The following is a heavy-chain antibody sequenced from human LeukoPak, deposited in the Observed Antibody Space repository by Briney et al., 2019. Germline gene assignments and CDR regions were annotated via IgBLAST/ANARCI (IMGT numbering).Heavy chain of an antibody. CDR1: GFIFGNFW. J-gene: IGHJ6*02. D-gene: IGHD3-16*01. CDR3: ARLTFGGFLYGMDV. Sequence: PGGSLRLSCAASGFIFGNFWMTWVRQAPGKGLEWVANVKQDGSERYYVDSLKGRFTISRDNARNSLHLQMNSLRAEDTAVYYCARLTFGGFLYGMDVWGQGTTVTVSS. CDR2: VKQDGSER. V-gene: IGHV3-7*05.